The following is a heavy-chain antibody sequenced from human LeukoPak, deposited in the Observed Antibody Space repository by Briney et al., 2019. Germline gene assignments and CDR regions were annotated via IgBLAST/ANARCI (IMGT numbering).Heavy chain of an antibody. CDR2: ISGSGSST. Sequence: GGSLRLSCAASGFTFSSYAMNWVRQAPGKGLEWVSAISGSGSSTYYADSVKGRFTISRDNSKNTLYLQMNSLRAEDTAVYYCAKDLDSWYMIGAFDIWGQGTMVTVSS. CDR3: AKDLDSWYMIGAFDI. J-gene: IGHJ3*02. CDR1: GFTFSSYA. D-gene: IGHD6-13*01. V-gene: IGHV3-23*01.